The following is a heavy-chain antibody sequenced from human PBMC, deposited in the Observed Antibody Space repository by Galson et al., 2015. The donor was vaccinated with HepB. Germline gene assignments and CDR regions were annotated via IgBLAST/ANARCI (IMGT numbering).Heavy chain of an antibody. CDR2: VYPGDSET. V-gene: IGHV5-51*01. J-gene: IGHJ6*02. Sequence: QSGAEVKKPGESLKISCEGAGYSFTNYWIAWVRQMPGKGLEWMGIVYPGDSETRYSPSFQGQVTISADKSITTAYLQWSSLKASDTAMYYCAIGAVIGQLPYCGLAVWGQGTTVIVSS. CDR1: GYSFTNYW. CDR3: AIGAVIGQLPYCGLAV. D-gene: IGHD4-23*01.